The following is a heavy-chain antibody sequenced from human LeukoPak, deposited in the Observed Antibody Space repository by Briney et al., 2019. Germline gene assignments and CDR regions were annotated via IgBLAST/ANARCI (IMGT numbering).Heavy chain of an antibody. CDR2: IIPIFGTA. Sequence: SVKVSCKASGGTFSSYAISWVRQAPGQGLEWMGRIIPIFGTANYAQKFQGRVTITTDESTSTVYMELSSLRSEDTAVYYCARVMTLVTGTGVYYNWFDPWGQGTLVTVSS. CDR3: ARVMTLVTGTGVYYNWFDP. J-gene: IGHJ5*02. CDR1: GGTFSSYA. D-gene: IGHD4-11*01. V-gene: IGHV1-69*05.